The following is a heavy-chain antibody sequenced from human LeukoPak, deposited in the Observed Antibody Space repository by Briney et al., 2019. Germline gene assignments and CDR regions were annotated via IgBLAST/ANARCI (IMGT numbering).Heavy chain of an antibody. V-gene: IGHV3-23*01. J-gene: IGHJ5*02. CDR3: AKDEYGSDGRAFNNWFDP. CDR1: GLTFRNSA. CDR2: ISGGGGST. D-gene: IGHD3-10*01. Sequence: PGGSLRLSCAASGLTFRNSAMSWVRQSPGKGLEWVSTISGGGGSTYYADSVKGRFTISRDNPKNTVYIEMNSLRAEDTAVYYCAKDEYGSDGRAFNNWFDPWGQGTLVTVSS.